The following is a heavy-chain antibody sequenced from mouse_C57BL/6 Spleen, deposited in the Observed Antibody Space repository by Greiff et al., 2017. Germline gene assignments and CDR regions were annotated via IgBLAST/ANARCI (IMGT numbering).Heavy chain of an antibody. CDR3: ATDYYGSSYVGY. V-gene: IGHV1-64*01. D-gene: IGHD1-1*01. CDR2: IHPNSGST. J-gene: IGHJ2*01. Sequence: QVQLQQPGAELVKPGASVKLSCKASGYTFTSYWMHWVKQRPGQGLEWIGMIHPNSGSTNYNEKFKGKATLTVDKSSSTAYMQLSSLTSEDSAVYYCATDYYGSSYVGYWGQGTTLTVSS. CDR1: GYTFTSYW.